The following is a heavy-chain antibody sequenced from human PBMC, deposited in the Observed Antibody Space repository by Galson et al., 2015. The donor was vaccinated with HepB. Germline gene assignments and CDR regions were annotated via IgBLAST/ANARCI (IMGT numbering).Heavy chain of an antibody. J-gene: IGHJ5*02. CDR1: GFTFSNAW. CDR2: IKSETDGGTT. D-gene: IGHD6-19*01. CDR3: TTESSGPGGWFDP. V-gene: IGHV3-15*01. Sequence: SLRLSCAASGFTFSNAWMSWVRQAPGKGLEWVGRIKSETDGGTTDYAAPVKGRFTISRDDSKNTLYLQMKSLKTEDTAVYYCTTESSGPGGWFDPWGQGILVTVSS.